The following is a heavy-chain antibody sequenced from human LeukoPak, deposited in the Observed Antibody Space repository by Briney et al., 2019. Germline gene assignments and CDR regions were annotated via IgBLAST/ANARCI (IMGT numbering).Heavy chain of an antibody. CDR3: ARGRIVAAGTWFDP. CDR2: IFISGST. J-gene: IGHJ5*02. Sequence: SETLSLTCTVSGGSISSYYWSWIRQPAGKGLEWIGHIFISGSTNYHPSLKSRVSMSVDTSKNQLSLKLSSLTAADTAVYYCARGRIVAAGTWFDPWGQGTLVTVSS. CDR1: GGSISSYY. D-gene: IGHD6-13*01. V-gene: IGHV4-4*07.